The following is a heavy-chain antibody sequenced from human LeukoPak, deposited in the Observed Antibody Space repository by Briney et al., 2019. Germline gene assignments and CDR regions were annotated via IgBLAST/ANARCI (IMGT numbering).Heavy chain of an antibody. CDR2: ISYDGSNK. CDR3: ARVPVWDCSSTSCYGGTAAGPLDY. J-gene: IGHJ4*02. CDR1: GFTFSSYA. D-gene: IGHD2-2*01. V-gene: IGHV3-30-3*01. Sequence: PGGSLRLSCAASGFTFSSYAMHWVHQAPGKGLEWVAVISYDGSNKYYADSVKGRFTISRDNSKSTLYLQMNSLRAEDTAVYYCARVPVWDCSSTSCYGGTAAGPLDYWGQGTLVTVSS.